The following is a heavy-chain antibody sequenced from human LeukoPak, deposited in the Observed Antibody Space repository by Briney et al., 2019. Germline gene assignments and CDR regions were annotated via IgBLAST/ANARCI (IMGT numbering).Heavy chain of an antibody. CDR1: GGSISSGGYY. Sequence: ASETLSLTCTVSGGSISSGGYYWSWIRQPPGKGLEWIGYIYHSGSTYYNPSLRSRVTISVDTSKNQFSLKLTSVTAADTAVYYCARDFPSTQSYSSSWSWDYWGQGTLVTVSS. CDR3: ARDFPSTQSYSSSWSWDY. J-gene: IGHJ4*02. V-gene: IGHV4-30-2*01. CDR2: IYHSGST. D-gene: IGHD6-13*01.